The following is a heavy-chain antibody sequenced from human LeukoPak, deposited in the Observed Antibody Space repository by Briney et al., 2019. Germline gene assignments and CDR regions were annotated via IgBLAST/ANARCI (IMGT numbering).Heavy chain of an antibody. CDR2: ISAYNGNT. Sequence: ASVKVSCKASGYTFTSYGISWVRQAPGQGLEWMGWISAYNGNTNYAQKLQGRVTMTTDTSTSTAYMELRSLRSDDTAVHYCAILEEYYDYVWGSYLSWGQGTLVTVSS. CDR1: GYTFTSYG. V-gene: IGHV1-18*01. CDR3: AILEEYYDYVWGSYLS. D-gene: IGHD3-16*02. J-gene: IGHJ4*02.